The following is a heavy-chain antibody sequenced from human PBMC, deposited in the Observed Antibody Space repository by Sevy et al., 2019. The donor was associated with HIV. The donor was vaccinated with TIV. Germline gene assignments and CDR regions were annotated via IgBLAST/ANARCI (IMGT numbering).Heavy chain of an antibody. Sequence: GGSLRLSCAASGFTFSKYSMSWVRQPPGKGLEWVATLSSGGGERNYADSVKGRFTISRDNSKRSVYLQMNNLRPEDPAVYYCASEGCPNAYDFWGQGTMVTVSS. V-gene: IGHV3-23*01. CDR2: LSSGGGER. J-gene: IGHJ4*01. CDR1: GFTFSKYS. D-gene: IGHD2-8*01. CDR3: ASEGCPNAYDF.